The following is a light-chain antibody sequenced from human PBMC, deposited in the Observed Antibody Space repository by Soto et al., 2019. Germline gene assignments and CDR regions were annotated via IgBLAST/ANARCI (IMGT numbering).Light chain of an antibody. CDR2: KAS. CDR3: QQYNSYSQT. J-gene: IGKJ1*01. V-gene: IGKV1-5*03. CDR1: QSISSW. Sequence: DIQMTQSPSTLSASVGYRVTITCRASQSISSWLAWYQQKPGKAPKLLIYKASSLESGVPSRFSGSGSGTEFTLTISSLQPDDFATYYCQQYNSYSQTFGQGTTVDIK.